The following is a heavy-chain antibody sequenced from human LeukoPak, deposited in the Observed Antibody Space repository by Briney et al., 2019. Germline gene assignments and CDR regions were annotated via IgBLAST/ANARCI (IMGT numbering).Heavy chain of an antibody. CDR1: GGSISSGGYS. V-gene: IGHV4-30-2*05. CDR2: IYHSGST. J-gene: IGHJ4*02. D-gene: IGHD3-10*01. CDR3: ARTYGSGDFDY. Sequence: SETLSLTCAVSGGSISSGGYSWNWIRQPPGEGLECIGYIYHSGSTSYNPSLKSRVTISVDTSKNQFSLKLSSVTAADTAVYYCARTYGSGDFDYWGQGTLVTVSS.